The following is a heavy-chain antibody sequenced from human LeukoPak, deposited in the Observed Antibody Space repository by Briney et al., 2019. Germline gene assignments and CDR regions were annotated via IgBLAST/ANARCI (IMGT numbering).Heavy chain of an antibody. CDR3: ARDHGSGSPDDY. V-gene: IGHV4-34*01. J-gene: IGHJ4*02. Sequence: SETLSLTCAVYGGSFSGYYWSWIRQPSGKGLEWIGEINHSGSTNYNPSLKSRVTISVDTSKNQFSLKLSSVTAADTAVYYCARDHGSGSPDDYWGQGTLVTVSS. CDR2: INHSGST. CDR1: GGSFSGYY. D-gene: IGHD3-10*01.